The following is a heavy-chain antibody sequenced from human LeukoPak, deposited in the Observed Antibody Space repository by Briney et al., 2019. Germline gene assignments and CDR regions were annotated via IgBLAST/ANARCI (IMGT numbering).Heavy chain of an antibody. CDR3: ARDPPAVAANTYG. Sequence: PGGSLRLSCAASGVTVGNNYMNWVRQAPGKGLEWVSLIYSGGSTHYADSVKGRFTISRDNSKNTLYLQMNSLRVDDTAVYYCARDPPAVAANTYGWGQGTLVTVS. CDR1: GVTVGNNY. D-gene: IGHD6-6*01. J-gene: IGHJ4*02. V-gene: IGHV3-66*01. CDR2: IYSGGST.